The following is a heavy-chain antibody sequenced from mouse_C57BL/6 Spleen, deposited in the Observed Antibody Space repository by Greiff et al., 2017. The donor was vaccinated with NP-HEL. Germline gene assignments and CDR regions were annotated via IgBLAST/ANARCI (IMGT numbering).Heavy chain of an antibody. CDR3: ARTDGYYVYYFDY. CDR1: GYAFSSSW. D-gene: IGHD2-3*01. J-gene: IGHJ2*01. V-gene: IGHV1-82*01. Sequence: QVQLQQSGPELVKPGASVKISCKASGYAFSSSWMNWVKQRPGKGLEWIGRIYPGDGDTNYNGKFKGKATLTADKSSSTAYMQLSSLTSEDSAVYFCARTDGYYVYYFDYWGQGTTLTVSS. CDR2: IYPGDGDT.